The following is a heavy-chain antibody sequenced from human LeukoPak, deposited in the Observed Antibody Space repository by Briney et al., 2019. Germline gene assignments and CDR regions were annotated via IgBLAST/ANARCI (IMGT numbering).Heavy chain of an antibody. V-gene: IGHV1-18*01. J-gene: IGHJ4*02. Sequence: ASVKVSCKASGYTFTSYGITWVRQAPGQGLEWMGWISAYNGNTNYVQKFRGRVTMTTDTSTSTAYMELRSLRSDDTAVYYCARDISPTTVVADFDYWGQGTLVTVSS. CDR2: ISAYNGNT. CDR3: ARDISPTTVVADFDY. CDR1: GYTFTSYG. D-gene: IGHD4-23*01.